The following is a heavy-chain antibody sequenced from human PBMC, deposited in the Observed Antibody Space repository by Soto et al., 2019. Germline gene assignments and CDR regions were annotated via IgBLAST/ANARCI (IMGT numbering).Heavy chain of an antibody. Sequence: SETLSLTCTVSGGSISSYYWSWIRQPPGKGLEWIGYIYYSGSTNYNPSLKSRVTISVDTPKNQFSLKLSSVTAADTAVYYCARDLGDYVFFDYWGQGTLVTVSS. CDR1: GGSISSYY. CDR2: IYYSGST. CDR3: ARDLGDYVFFDY. D-gene: IGHD4-17*01. V-gene: IGHV4-59*01. J-gene: IGHJ4*02.